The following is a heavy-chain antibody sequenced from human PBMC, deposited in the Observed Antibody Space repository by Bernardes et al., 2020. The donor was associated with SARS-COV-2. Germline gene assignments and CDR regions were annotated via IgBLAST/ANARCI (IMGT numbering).Heavy chain of an antibody. CDR2: IKQDGSEK. Sequence: GSLRLSCAASGFTFSSYWMSWVRQAPGKGLEWVANIKQDGSEKYYVDSVKGRFTISRDNAKNSLYLQMNSLRAEDTAVYYCAGNVLRFLEWLSPPIDWGQGTLVTVSS. CDR3: AGNVLRFLEWLSPPID. J-gene: IGHJ4*02. CDR1: GFTFSSYW. D-gene: IGHD3-3*01. V-gene: IGHV3-7*01.